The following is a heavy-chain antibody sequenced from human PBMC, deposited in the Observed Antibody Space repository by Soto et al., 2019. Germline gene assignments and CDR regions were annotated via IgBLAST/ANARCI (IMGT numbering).Heavy chain of an antibody. V-gene: IGHV1-69*02. CDR1: GGTFSSYT. CDR2: IIPILGIA. J-gene: IGHJ5*02. CDR3: ARAGYCSGGSCYSSTFHP. Sequence: QVQLVQSGAEVKKPGSSVKVSCKASGGTFSSYTISWVRQAPGQGLEWMGRIIPILGIANYAQKFQGRVTITADKSTSTAYMELSSLRSEDTAVYYCARAGYCSGGSCYSSTFHPWGQGTLVTVSS. D-gene: IGHD2-15*01.